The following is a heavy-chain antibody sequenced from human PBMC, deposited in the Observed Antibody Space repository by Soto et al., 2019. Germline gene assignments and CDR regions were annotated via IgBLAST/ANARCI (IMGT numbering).Heavy chain of an antibody. Sequence: PSETLSLTCAVSGGSISSSNWWSWVRQPPGKGLEWIGEIYHSGSTNYNPSLKSRVTISVDKSKNQFSLKLSSVTAADTAVYYCASYSSSWYGAFIDYWGQGTLVTVSS. CDR2: IYHSGST. CDR3: ASYSSSWYGAFIDY. CDR1: GGSISSSNW. D-gene: IGHD6-13*01. V-gene: IGHV4-4*02. J-gene: IGHJ4*02.